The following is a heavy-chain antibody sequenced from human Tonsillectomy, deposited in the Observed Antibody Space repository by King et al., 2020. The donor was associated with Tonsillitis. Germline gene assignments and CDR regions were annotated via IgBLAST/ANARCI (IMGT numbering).Heavy chain of an antibody. Sequence: VQLQQWGARLLKPSETLSLTCAVYGGSFSDYYWSWIRQAPGKGLEWIGEINHSGTTNYNPSLKSRVSISVDTSKKQFSLGLRYVTAADTAVYYCARYEYIRSSIFDYWGQGTLVTVSS. CDR2: INHSGTT. D-gene: IGHD6-6*01. V-gene: IGHV4-34*01. CDR3: ARYEYIRSSIFDY. J-gene: IGHJ4*02. CDR1: GGSFSDYY.